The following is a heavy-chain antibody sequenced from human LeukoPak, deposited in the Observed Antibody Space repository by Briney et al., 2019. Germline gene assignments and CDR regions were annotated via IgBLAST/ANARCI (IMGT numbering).Heavy chain of an antibody. CDR1: GYTFTGYY. CDR3: ARGGGDCSSTSCRLDY. Sequence: PGASVKVSCKASGYTFTGYYLHWVRQAPGQGLEWMGWISAYNGNTNYAQKLQGRVTMTTDTSTSTAYMELRSLRSDDTAVYYCARGGGDCSSTSCRLDYWGQGTLVTVSS. D-gene: IGHD2-2*01. V-gene: IGHV1-18*01. J-gene: IGHJ4*02. CDR2: ISAYNGNT.